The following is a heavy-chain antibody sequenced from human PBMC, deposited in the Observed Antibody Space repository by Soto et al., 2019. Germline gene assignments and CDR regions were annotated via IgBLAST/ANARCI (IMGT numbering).Heavy chain of an antibody. Sequence: QVQLQQWGAGLLKPSETLSLTCAVYGGSFSGYYWSWIRQPPGKGLEWIGEINHSGSTNYNPSLKSRVTISVDTSKNQFSLKLSSVTAADTAVYYCARGVVAHSFDYWGQGTLVTVSS. CDR1: GGSFSGYY. D-gene: IGHD2-15*01. J-gene: IGHJ4*02. CDR3: ARGVVAHSFDY. CDR2: INHSGST. V-gene: IGHV4-34*01.